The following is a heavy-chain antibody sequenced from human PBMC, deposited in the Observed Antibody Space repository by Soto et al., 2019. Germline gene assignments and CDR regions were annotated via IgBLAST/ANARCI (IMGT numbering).Heavy chain of an antibody. D-gene: IGHD3-10*01. CDR1: GYTFTAYY. V-gene: IGHV1-2*02. CDR2: INPKFGDT. Sequence: QVQLVQSGAEVKEPGDSVRVSCEASGYTFTAYYIHWVRQAPGQGLEWMGWINPKFGDTTYAQDFKGRVSMTRDMSISTVYWELSRLTPDDPAIYSCARNMAYYYGPGTGKGLGFWGQGTTVTVS. J-gene: IGHJ6*02. CDR3: ARNMAYYYGPGTGKGLGF.